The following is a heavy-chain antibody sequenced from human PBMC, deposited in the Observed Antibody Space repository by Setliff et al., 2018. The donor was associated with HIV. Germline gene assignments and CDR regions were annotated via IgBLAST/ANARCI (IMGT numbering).Heavy chain of an antibody. CDR1: GFTFSRNS. CDR2: ISSSSSYI. V-gene: IGHV3-21*01. J-gene: IGHJ4*02. D-gene: IGHD6-13*01. CDR3: ARAAAGYFDY. Sequence: PGGSLRLSCAASGFTFSRNSMNWVRQAPGKGLEWVSSISSSSSYIYYADSVKGRFTTSRDNAKNSLYLQMNSLRVEDTAVYYCARAAAGYFDYWGQGTLVTV.